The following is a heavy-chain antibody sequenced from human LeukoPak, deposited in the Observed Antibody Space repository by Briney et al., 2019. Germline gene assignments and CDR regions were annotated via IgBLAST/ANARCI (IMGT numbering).Heavy chain of an antibody. J-gene: IGHJ6*03. D-gene: IGHD3-3*01. V-gene: IGHV4-38-2*02. CDR1: GYSISSGYY. Sequence: PSETLSLTCTVSGYSISSGYYWGWIRQPPGKGLEWIGSICHSGSTYYNPSLKSRVTISVDTSKNQFSLKLSSVTAADTAVYYCARDRDYDFWSSYYMDVWGKGTTVTVSS. CDR2: ICHSGST. CDR3: ARDRDYDFWSSYYMDV.